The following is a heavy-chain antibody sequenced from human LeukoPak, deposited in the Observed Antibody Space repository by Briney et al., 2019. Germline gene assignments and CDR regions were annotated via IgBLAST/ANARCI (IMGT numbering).Heavy chain of an antibody. V-gene: IGHV4-59*08. J-gene: IGHJ3*02. CDR3: ARQVYRSPYAFDI. CDR1: GASISTYI. D-gene: IGHD6-13*01. CDR2: VYSSWST. Sequence: SETLSLTCTVSGASISTYIWSWIRQPPGQGQEWIGYVYSSWSTNYNPSLKSRVTISVDTAKYQVSLKLSSVTAADTAMYYCARQVYRSPYAFDIWGQGTMVTVSS.